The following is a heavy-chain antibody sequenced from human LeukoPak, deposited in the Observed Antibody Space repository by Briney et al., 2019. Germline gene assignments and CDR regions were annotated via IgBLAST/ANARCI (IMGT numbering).Heavy chain of an antibody. D-gene: IGHD1-26*01. CDR1: GFSFSSYN. CDR2: ITTSSTYT. CDR3: ARDPYSGTYGNTYYYYMDV. V-gene: IGHV3-21*01. J-gene: IGHJ6*03. Sequence: GGSLRLSCEASGFSFSSYNMDWVRQTPGKGLEWISPITTSSTYTFYADSVKGRFIISRDNARNSLYLQMNSLRVEDTAVYYCARDPYSGTYGNTYYYYMDVWGKGTTVTISS.